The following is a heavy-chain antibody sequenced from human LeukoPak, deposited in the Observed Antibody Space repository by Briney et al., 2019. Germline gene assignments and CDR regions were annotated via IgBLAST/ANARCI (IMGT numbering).Heavy chain of an antibody. CDR1: GGTFSRYA. CDR2: IIPIFGTA. D-gene: IGHD3-16*01. CDR3: ARFDSFGGSFDP. Sequence: ASVKVSCKASGGTFSRYAISWVRQAPGQGLEWMGRIIPIFGTANYAQKFQGRVTITTDESTSTAYMELSSLRSEDTAVYYCARFDSFGGSFDPWGQGTLVTVSS. V-gene: IGHV1-69*05. J-gene: IGHJ5*02.